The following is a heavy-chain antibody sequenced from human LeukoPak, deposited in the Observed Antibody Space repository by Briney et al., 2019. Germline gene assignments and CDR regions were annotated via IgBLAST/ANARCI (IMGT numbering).Heavy chain of an antibody. D-gene: IGHD4-23*01. Sequence: GASVKVSCKASGYIFTAYYIHWVRQAPGQGLEWMGWINPNSGGTIYAQKFQGRVTMTRDTSISTAYMELSRLRSDDTAVYYCARVAGYGGNIDYWGQGTLVTVSS. CDR3: ARVAGYGGNIDY. CDR1: GYIFTAYY. J-gene: IGHJ4*02. CDR2: INPNSGGT. V-gene: IGHV1-2*02.